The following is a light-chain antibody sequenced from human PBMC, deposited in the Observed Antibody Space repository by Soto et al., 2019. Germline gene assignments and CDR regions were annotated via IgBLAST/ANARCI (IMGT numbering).Light chain of an antibody. J-gene: IGKJ5*01. CDR2: LAS. CDR1: QSLLHRNGNNY. CDR3: MQALQTPIT. V-gene: IGKV2-28*01. Sequence: DIVMTQSPLSLPVTPGEPASISCRSSQSLLHRNGNNYLDWYLQKPGQSQQLLLYLASNRASGVPDRFSGSGSGTDFTLKISRVEAEDVGVYYCMQALQTPITFGQGTRLEIK.